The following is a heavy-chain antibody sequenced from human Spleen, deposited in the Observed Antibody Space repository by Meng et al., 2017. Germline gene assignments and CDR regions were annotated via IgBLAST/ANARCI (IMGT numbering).Heavy chain of an antibody. CDR1: GFTFDDYA. J-gene: IGHJ3*02. Sequence: SLKISCAASGFTFDDYAMHWVRQAPGKGLEWVSGISWYSGSIGYADSVKGRFTISRDNAKNSLYLQMNSLRAEDTALYYCAKALSFYDSSGDVADAFDIWGQGTMVTVSS. V-gene: IGHV3-9*01. D-gene: IGHD3-22*01. CDR3: AKALSFYDSSGDVADAFDI. CDR2: ISWYSGSI.